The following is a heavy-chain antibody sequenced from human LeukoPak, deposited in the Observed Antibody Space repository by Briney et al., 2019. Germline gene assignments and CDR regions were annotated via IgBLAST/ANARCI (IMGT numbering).Heavy chain of an antibody. J-gene: IGHJ4*02. V-gene: IGHV4-59*11. CDR2: IYYSGST. Sequence: SETLSLTCTVSGGSISSHYWSWIRQPPGKGLEWIGDIYYSGSTTYNPSLNSRVTLSVDTSKNQFSLKLRSVTAADTAIYYCARGFRVLRFLEWSSPFFDYWGRGTLVTVSS. D-gene: IGHD3-3*01. CDR1: GGSISSHY. CDR3: ARGFRVLRFLEWSSPFFDY.